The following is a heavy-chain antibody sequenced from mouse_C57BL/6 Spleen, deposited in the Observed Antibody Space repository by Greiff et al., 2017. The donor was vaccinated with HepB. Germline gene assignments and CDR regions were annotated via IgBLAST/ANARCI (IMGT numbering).Heavy chain of an antibody. CDR3: ASRTGTGYFDV. Sequence: EVQLMESEGGLVQPGSSMKISCTASGFTFSDYYMAWVRQMPEKGLEWVANIHYDGSSTYYLDSLKSRFIISRDNAKNILYLQMSSLKSEDTATYYCASRTGTGYFDVWGTGTTVTVSS. CDR2: IHYDGSST. D-gene: IGHD4-1*01. CDR1: GFTFSDYY. J-gene: IGHJ1*03. V-gene: IGHV5-16*02.